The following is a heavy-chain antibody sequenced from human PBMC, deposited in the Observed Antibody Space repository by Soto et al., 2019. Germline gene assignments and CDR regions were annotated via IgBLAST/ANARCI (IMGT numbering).Heavy chain of an antibody. Sequence: KTSETLSLTCTVSGGSISSYYWSWIRQPPGKGLEWIGYIYYSGSTNYNPSLKSRVTISVDTSKNQFSLKPSSVTAADTAVYYCARGLIYDFWSGYYTSYYGMDVWGQGTTVTVSS. D-gene: IGHD3-3*01. CDR2: IYYSGST. V-gene: IGHV4-59*01. CDR3: ARGLIYDFWSGYYTSYYGMDV. J-gene: IGHJ6*02. CDR1: GGSISSYY.